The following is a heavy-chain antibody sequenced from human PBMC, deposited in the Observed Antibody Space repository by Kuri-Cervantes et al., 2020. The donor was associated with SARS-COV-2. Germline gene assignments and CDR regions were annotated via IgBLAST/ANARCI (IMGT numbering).Heavy chain of an antibody. Sequence: ETLSLTCAASGFTFSSYDMHWVRQATGKGLEWVSAIGTAGDTSYPGSVKVRFTISRENAKNSLYLQMNSLRAGDTAVYDCARGSYGPGGRAFDIWGQGTMVTVSS. CDR3: ARGSYGPGGRAFDI. J-gene: IGHJ3*02. CDR2: IGTAGDT. D-gene: IGHD5-18*01. CDR1: GFTFSSYD. V-gene: IGHV3-13*01.